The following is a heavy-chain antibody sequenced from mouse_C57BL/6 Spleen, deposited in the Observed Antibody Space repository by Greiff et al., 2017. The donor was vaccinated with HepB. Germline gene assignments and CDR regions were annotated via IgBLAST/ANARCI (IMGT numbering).Heavy chain of an antibody. CDR3: AQTWLPREFAY. J-gene: IGHJ3*01. CDR2: INPSSGYT. CDR1: GYTFTSYT. V-gene: IGHV1-4*01. Sequence: VQLQQSGAELARPGASVKMSCKASGYTFTSYTMHWVKQRPGQGLEWIGYINPSSGYTKYNQKFKDKATLTADKSSSTAYMQLSSLTSEDSAVYYCAQTWLPREFAYWGQGTLVTVSA. D-gene: IGHD2-2*01.